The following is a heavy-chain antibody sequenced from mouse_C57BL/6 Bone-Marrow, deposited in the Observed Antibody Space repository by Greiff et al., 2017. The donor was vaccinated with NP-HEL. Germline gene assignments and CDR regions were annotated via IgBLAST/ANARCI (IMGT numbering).Heavy chain of an antibody. CDR2: FHPYNDDT. D-gene: IGHD2-1*01. J-gene: IGHJ2*01. CDR3: EMGGNYWYYFDY. V-gene: IGHV1-47*01. CDR1: GYTFTTYP. Sequence: VQLQQSGAELVKPGASVKMSCKASGYTFTTYPIEWVKQNHGKSLEWIGNFHPYNDDTEYNEKFKNKATLTVEKSSSTVYLELSRLTSDDSSVYYGEMGGNYWYYFDYGGQGTTLTVTA.